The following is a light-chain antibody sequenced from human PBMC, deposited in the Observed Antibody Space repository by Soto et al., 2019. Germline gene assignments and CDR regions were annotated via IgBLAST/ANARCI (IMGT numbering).Light chain of an antibody. CDR1: SSNIGAADD. J-gene: IGLJ3*02. Sequence: QSALTQPPSLSGAPGLRVTISCTGSSSNIGAADDVHWYQQLPGTAPKLLLYGNNNRPSGVPDRFSGSKSGTSASLAITGLQAEDEAEYYCQSYDSSLSGWVFGGGTQLTVL. CDR2: GNN. CDR3: QSYDSSLSGWV. V-gene: IGLV1-40*01.